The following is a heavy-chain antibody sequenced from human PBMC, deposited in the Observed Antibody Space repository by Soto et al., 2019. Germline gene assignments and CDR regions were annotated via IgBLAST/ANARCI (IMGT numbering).Heavy chain of an antibody. Sequence: GGSLRLSCAASGFTFSSYGMHWVRQAPGKGLEWVAVISYVGSIKYYADFVKGRFTISRDNSKNTLYLQMNSLRAEDTAVYYCAKEAGITIFGVVISDAFDIWGQGTMVTVSS. D-gene: IGHD3-3*01. CDR1: GFTFSSYG. J-gene: IGHJ3*02. CDR2: ISYVGSIK. V-gene: IGHV3-30*18. CDR3: AKEAGITIFGVVISDAFDI.